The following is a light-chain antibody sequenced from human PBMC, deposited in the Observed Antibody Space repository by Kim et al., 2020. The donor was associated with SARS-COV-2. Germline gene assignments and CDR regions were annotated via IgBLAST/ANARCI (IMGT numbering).Light chain of an antibody. CDR1: RSDVGDYNY. Sequence: GQSVTNSCTESRSDVGDYNYVSMYQQHPGKAPKLIIFDVTKRPSGVPDRFSGSKSGNTASLTISGLQAEDEGDYYCCSYAGRYTYVFGTGTKVTVL. CDR3: CSYAGRYTYV. V-gene: IGLV2-11*03. CDR2: DVT. J-gene: IGLJ1*01.